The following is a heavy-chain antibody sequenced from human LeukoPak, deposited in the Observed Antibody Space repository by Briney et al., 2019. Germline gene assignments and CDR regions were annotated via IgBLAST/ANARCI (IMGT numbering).Heavy chain of an antibody. D-gene: IGHD4-17*01. J-gene: IGHJ4*02. Sequence: GGSLRLSCAASGFTFTYHYMDRVRQAPGKGLEWVGRIRNKANSYTTEYAASVRGRFTISRDDSKNSLYLQMNSLKTEDTAVYYCAREEFGDFVPYFDYWGQGTLVTVSS. CDR2: IRNKANSYTT. CDR1: GFTFTYHY. V-gene: IGHV3-72*01. CDR3: AREEFGDFVPYFDY.